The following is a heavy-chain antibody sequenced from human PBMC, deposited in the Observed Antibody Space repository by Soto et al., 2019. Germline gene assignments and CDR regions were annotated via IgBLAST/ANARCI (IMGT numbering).Heavy chain of an antibody. V-gene: IGHV3-7*05. D-gene: IGHD5-18*01. J-gene: IGHJ4*02. CDR1: GFTFSSYW. CDR3: ASRGYSYGQYYFDY. CDR2: IKQDGSEK. Sequence: VSLRLSCAASGFTFSSYWMSWVRQAPGKGLEWVANIKQDGSEKYYVDSVKGRFTISRDNAKNSLYLQMNSLRAEDTAVYYCASRGYSYGQYYFDYWGQGTLVTVSS.